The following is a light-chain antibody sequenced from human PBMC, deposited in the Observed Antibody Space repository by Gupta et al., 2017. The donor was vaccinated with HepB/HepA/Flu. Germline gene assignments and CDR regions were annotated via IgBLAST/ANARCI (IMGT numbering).Light chain of an antibody. V-gene: IGKV3-11*01. CDR3: QQRSYWPRT. CDR1: QGVGFD. CDR2: NAL. J-gene: IGKJ1*01. Sequence: EIVLTQSPATLSLSPGERATLSCRASQGVGFDLACFQQRPGQAPRLLIYNALHRATDIPLRFSGSGSGTDFTLTISSLEPEDFAVYFCQQRSYWPRTFGQGTKVEIK.